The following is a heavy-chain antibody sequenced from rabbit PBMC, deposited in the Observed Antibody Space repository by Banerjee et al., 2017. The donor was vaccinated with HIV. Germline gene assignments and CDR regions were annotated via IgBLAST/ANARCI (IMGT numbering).Heavy chain of an antibody. J-gene: IGHJ6*01. D-gene: IGHD4-2*01. CDR2: INTGSSGST. CDR1: EFDLNYYYY. Sequence: QSLEESGGGLVKPGASLTLTCKASEFDLNYYYYMCWVRQAPGKGLEWIACINTGSSGSTSYASWAKGRFTISKTSSTTVTLQMTSLTAADTATYFCARAGSRDLWGPGTLVTVS. CDR3: ARAGSRDL. V-gene: IGHV1S40*01.